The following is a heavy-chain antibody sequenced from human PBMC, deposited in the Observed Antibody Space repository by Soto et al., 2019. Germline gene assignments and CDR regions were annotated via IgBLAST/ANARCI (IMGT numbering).Heavy chain of an antibody. CDR3: ARDFVGGYDFFYYYYYYMDV. CDR2: IKQDGSET. Sequence: PGRSLRLSCAASGFTFSSYWMSWVRQAPGKGLEWVANIKQDGSETYYVDSVKARFTISRDNDKNSLYLQMNSLRAEDTAVYYCARDFVGGYDFFYYYYYYMDVWGKGTTVTVSS. CDR1: GFTFSSYW. J-gene: IGHJ6*03. D-gene: IGHD5-12*01. V-gene: IGHV3-7*01.